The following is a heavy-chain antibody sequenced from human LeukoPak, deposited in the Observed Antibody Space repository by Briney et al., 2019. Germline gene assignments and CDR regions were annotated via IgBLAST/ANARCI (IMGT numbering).Heavy chain of an antibody. J-gene: IGHJ3*02. CDR3: VRKNSSGYYDAFDI. V-gene: IGHV3-33*03. D-gene: IGHD3-22*01. Sequence: GRSLRLSCVASGFPFSNHGMHWVRQAPGKGLEWVASIWDDGSDKYSADSVRGRFTISRDNAKNSLYLQMNSLRAEDTAVYYCVRKNSSGYYDAFDIWGQGTMVTVSS. CDR1: GFPFSNHG. CDR2: IWDDGSDK.